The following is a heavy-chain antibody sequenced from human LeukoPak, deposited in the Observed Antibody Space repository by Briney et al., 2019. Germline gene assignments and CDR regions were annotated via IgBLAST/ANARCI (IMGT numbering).Heavy chain of an antibody. CDR2: IKQDGSEK. Sequence: GGSLRLPCAAPGFTFSSYWMSWVRQAPGKGLEWVANIKQDGSEKYYVDSVKGRFTISRDNAKNSLYLQMNSLRAEDTAVYYCARSGYDFWSGYPLSYYYYMDVWGKGTTVTVSS. J-gene: IGHJ6*03. CDR1: GFTFSSYW. CDR3: ARSGYDFWSGYPLSYYYYMDV. V-gene: IGHV3-7*01. D-gene: IGHD3-3*01.